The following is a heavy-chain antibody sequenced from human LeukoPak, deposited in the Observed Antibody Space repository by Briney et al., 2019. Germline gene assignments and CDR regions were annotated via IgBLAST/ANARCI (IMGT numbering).Heavy chain of an antibody. V-gene: IGHV1-46*01. CDR3: ARSDDSHGSDC. CDR2: IKPSGSGT. J-gene: IGHJ4*02. CDR1: GYTFTSYY. D-gene: IGHD3-10*01. Sequence: DSVTLSCKASGYTFTSYYMHWVRQAPGQGLEWMGIIKPSGSGTSYAQKFQGRGTMTRDTSTSTVYMELSSLIAEDTALYYCARSDDSHGSDCWGQGTLVTVSS.